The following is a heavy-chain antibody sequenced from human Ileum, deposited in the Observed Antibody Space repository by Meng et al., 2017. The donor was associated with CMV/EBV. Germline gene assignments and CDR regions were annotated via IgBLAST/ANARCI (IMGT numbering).Heavy chain of an antibody. CDR1: GGSMSSYF. J-gene: IGHJ4*02. Sequence: VQLQESGPGLVKPSATLSLTCTVSGGSMSSYFWSWIRQPAGKGLEWIGRIYSSGNTNYNPSLKSRVTVSVDTSKNQFYLKMTSVTAADTAVYYCARIPKNGYDYGLDYWGQGTLVTVSS. CDR2: IYSSGNT. V-gene: IGHV4-4*07. D-gene: IGHD5-12*01. CDR3: ARIPKNGYDYGLDY.